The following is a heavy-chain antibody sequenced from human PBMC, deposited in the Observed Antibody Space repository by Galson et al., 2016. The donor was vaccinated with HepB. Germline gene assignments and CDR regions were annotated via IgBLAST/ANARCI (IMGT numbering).Heavy chain of an antibody. V-gene: IGHV3-53*05. CDR3: TKNLDGGWHFPFDY. J-gene: IGHJ4*02. CDR1: GFSVRSNY. D-gene: IGHD2-15*01. Sequence: SLRLSCAGSGFSVRSNYMNWVRQAPGKGLEWLSVIYSGGATSYADSVKGRFTISRGTSNNTVFLQVNSLRSEDTAVYYCTKNLDGGWHFPFDYWGQGTLVTVSS. CDR2: IYSGGAT.